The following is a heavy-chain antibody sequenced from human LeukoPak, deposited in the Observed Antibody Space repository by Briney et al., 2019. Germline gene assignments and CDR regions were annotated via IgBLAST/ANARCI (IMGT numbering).Heavy chain of an antibody. V-gene: IGHV3-23*01. CDR3: AKLGYCGGDCHLGAFDI. CDR1: GFTFSDYY. Sequence: PGGSLRLSCAASGFTFSDYYMSWIRQAPGKGLEWVSAISGSGGSTYYADSVKGRFTISRDNSKNTLYLQMNSLRAEDTAVYYCAKLGYCGGDCHLGAFDIWGQGTMVTVSS. CDR2: ISGSGGST. J-gene: IGHJ3*02. D-gene: IGHD2-21*02.